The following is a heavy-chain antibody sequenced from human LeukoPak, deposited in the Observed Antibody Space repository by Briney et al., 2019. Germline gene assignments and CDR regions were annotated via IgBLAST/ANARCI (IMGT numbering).Heavy chain of an antibody. CDR1: RCTFSPYA. D-gene: IGHD3-16*01. J-gene: IGHJ4*02. CDR3: ARGSYNPFDY. V-gene: IGHV3-23*01. Sequence: GGSLRLSCPASRCTFSPYALSWVRQAPARGLESVSGISGSGDSTNQADSVKGRFTISRDNSKNTQYLQMNSLRAEDTAVYYCARGSYNPFDYWGQGTLVTVSS. CDR2: ISGSGDST.